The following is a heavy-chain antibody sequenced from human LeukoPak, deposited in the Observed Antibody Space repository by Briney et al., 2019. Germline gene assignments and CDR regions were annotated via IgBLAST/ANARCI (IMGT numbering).Heavy chain of an antibody. V-gene: IGHV4-59*01. J-gene: IGHJ6*02. Sequence: SETLSLTCTVSGGSFSIYYWSWIRQPPGKGLEWIGYIYYSGSTNYNPSLKSRVTMLVDTSKNQFSLKLSSVTAADTAVYYCARLPYDNGMDVWGQGTTVTVSS. CDR3: ARLPYDNGMDV. CDR2: IYYSGST. D-gene: IGHD3-9*01. CDR1: GGSFSIYY.